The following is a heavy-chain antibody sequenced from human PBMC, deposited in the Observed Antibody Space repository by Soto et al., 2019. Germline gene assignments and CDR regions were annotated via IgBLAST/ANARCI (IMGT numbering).Heavy chain of an antibody. J-gene: IGHJ3*02. CDR3: AKDCWIKFEGPWTKYSSSSSSAFDI. Sequence: PGGSLRLSCAASGFTFSSYAMSWVRQAPGKGLEWVSAISGSGGSTYYADSVKGRFTISRDNSKNTLYLQMNSLRAEDAAVYYCAKDCWIKFEGPWTKYSSSSSSAFDIWGQGTMVTVSS. CDR2: ISGSGGST. V-gene: IGHV3-23*01. D-gene: IGHD6-6*01. CDR1: GFTFSSYA.